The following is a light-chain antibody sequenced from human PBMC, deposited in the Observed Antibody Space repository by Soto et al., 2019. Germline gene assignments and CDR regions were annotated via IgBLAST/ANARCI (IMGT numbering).Light chain of an antibody. Sequence: DLQMIQSPSILSASIGDRVTITCRASQSICSWLAWYQQRPGKAPKLLIYQASTLESGVPSRFSGSGSGTEFTLTISSLQPDDFATYYCQQYNSFSSTFGQGTKLEIK. CDR3: QQYNSFSST. CDR2: QAS. J-gene: IGKJ2*02. V-gene: IGKV1-5*03. CDR1: QSICSW.